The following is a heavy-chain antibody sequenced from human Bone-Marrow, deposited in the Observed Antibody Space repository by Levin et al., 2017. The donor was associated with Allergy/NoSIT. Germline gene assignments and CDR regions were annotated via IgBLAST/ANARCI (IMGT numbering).Heavy chain of an antibody. D-gene: IGHD7-27*01. Sequence: SCAASGFTFSNYWMTWVRQPPGKGLEWVANIKEDGSKKNYVDSVKGRFTISRDNTKKSLYLQMNSLRAEDTAVYYCAREYWGPYYWGQGTLVTVSS. CDR3: AREYWGPYY. V-gene: IGHV3-7*04. J-gene: IGHJ4*02. CDR2: IKEDGSKK. CDR1: GFTFSNYW.